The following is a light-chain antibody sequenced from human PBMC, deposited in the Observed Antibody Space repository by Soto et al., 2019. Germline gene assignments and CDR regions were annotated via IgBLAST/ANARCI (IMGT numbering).Light chain of an antibody. J-gene: IGLJ1*01. CDR1: RSDIGDSNF. CDR3: ASFRSGTILV. V-gene: IGLV2-14*01. Sequence: QSALTQPASVSGSPGQSVTISCTGPRSDIGDSNFISWYQHSPGKAPRLLIYEVNNRPSGVSRRFSGSKAGNTASLTISGLLEDDEADYFCASFRSGTILVFGSGIKVTVL. CDR2: EVN.